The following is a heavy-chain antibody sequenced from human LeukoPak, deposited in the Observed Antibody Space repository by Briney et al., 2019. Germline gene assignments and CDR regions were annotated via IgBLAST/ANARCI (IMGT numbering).Heavy chain of an antibody. V-gene: IGHV4-61*02. CDR2: IHNSGST. D-gene: IGHD3-22*01. J-gene: IGHJ3*02. Sequence: SETLSVTCTVSGGSINSGSYSWTWIRQPAGKGLEWIGRIHNSGSTDYTPSLKSRVTTLIDTSKNQFFLKLTSVTAADTAVYYCARADRSGYFGNVVAFDIWGQGTMVTVSS. CDR1: GGSINSGSYS. CDR3: ARADRSGYFGNVVAFDI.